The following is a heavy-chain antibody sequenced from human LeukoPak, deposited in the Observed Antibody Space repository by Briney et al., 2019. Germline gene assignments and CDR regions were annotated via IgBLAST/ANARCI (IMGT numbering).Heavy chain of an antibody. D-gene: IGHD1-26*01. CDR3: ARVELIVGATPQNFDY. CDR2: INHSGST. J-gene: IGHJ4*02. Sequence: SETLSLTCAVYGGSFSGYYWSWIRQPPGKGLEWIGEINHSGSTNYNPSLKSRVTISVDTSKNQFSLKLSSVTAADTAVHYCARVELIVGATPQNFDYWGQGTLVTVSS. CDR1: GGSFSGYY. V-gene: IGHV4-34*01.